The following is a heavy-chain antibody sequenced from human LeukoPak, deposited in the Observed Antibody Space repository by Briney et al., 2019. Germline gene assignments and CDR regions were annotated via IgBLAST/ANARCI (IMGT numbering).Heavy chain of an antibody. J-gene: IGHJ6*02. CDR1: GGTFSSYA. V-gene: IGHV1-69*04. D-gene: IGHD6-13*01. CDR2: IIPILGIA. Sequence: SVKVSCKASGGTFSSYAISWVRQAPGQGLEWMGRIIPILGIANYAQKFQGRVTITADKSTSTAYMELSSLRSEDTAVYYCARAFFGRGSSWSRFQVYYYYGMDVWGQGTTVTVSS. CDR3: ARAFFGRGSSWSRFQVYYYYGMDV.